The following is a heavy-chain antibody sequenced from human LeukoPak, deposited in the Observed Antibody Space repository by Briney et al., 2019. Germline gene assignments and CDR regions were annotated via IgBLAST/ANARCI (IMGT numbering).Heavy chain of an antibody. CDR2: IKQDGSEK. V-gene: IGHV3-7*01. Sequence: PGGSLRLSCAASGFSFSSYWMSWVRQAPGKGLEWVANIKQDGSEKYYVDSVKGRFTISRDNAKNSLYLQMNSLRAEDTAVYYCARWVLIFGVVSYMDVWGKGTTVTVSS. J-gene: IGHJ6*03. CDR3: ARWVLIFGVVSYMDV. D-gene: IGHD3-3*01. CDR1: GFSFSSYW.